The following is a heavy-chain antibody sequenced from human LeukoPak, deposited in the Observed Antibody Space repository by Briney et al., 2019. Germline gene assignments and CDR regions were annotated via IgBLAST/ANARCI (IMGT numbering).Heavy chain of an antibody. CDR1: GGSISSSSYS. CDR2: IYYSGST. Sequence: SETLSLTCTVSGGSISSSSYSWGWFRQPPGKGLEWIGSIYYSGSTYYNPSLKSRVTISVDTSKNQFSLKLSSVTAADTAVYYCASSSGWYGYWGQGTLVTVSS. V-gene: IGHV4-39*01. D-gene: IGHD6-19*01. CDR3: ASSSGWYGY. J-gene: IGHJ4*02.